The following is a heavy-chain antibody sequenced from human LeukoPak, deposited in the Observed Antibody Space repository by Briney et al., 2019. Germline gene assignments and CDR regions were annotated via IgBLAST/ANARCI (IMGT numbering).Heavy chain of an antibody. CDR3: TLELPWYYDSSGYFDY. CDR2: IKSKTDGGTT. Sequence: PGGSLRLSCAASGFTFSNAWMSRVRQAPGKGLEWVGRIKSKTDGGTTDYAAPVKGRFTISRDDSKNTLYLQINSLKTEDTAVYYCTLELPWYYDSSGYFDYWGQGTLVTVSS. V-gene: IGHV3-15*01. CDR1: GFTFSNAW. D-gene: IGHD3-22*01. J-gene: IGHJ4*02.